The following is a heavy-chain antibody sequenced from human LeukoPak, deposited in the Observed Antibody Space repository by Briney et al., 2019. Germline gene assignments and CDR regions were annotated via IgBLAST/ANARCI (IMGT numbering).Heavy chain of an antibody. V-gene: IGHV4-59*01. Sequence: SETLSLTCTVSGGSISSYYWSWIRQPPGKGLEWIGYIYYSGSTNYNPSLKSRVTISVDTYKHQFSLKLSSVPAADTAVYYCAREVIPLWSYWYFDLWGRGTLVTVSS. CDR2: IYYSGST. J-gene: IGHJ2*01. D-gene: IGHD5-18*01. CDR3: AREVIPLWSYWYFDL. CDR1: GGSISSYY.